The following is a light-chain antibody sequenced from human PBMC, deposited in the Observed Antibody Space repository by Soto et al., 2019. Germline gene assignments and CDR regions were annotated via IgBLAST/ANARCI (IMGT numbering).Light chain of an antibody. CDR1: QSVSSN. CDR3: QQYADWPRT. CDR2: GAS. J-gene: IGKJ1*01. V-gene: IGKV3-15*01. Sequence: EIVLTQSPATLSVSPGERATLSCRASQSVSSNLAWYQQKPGHAPRLLIYGASTRATGIPARFSGSGSGIEFTLTISSLQSGDFAVYYCQQYADWPRTFGQGTK.